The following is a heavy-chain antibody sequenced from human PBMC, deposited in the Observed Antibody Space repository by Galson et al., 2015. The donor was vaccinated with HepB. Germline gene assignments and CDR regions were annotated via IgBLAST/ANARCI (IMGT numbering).Heavy chain of an antibody. J-gene: IGHJ6*02. D-gene: IGHD6-13*01. CDR2: ISYDGSEK. CDR3: AKDLVLAAGIDSYFYGMDV. Sequence: SLRLSCAASGFAFSSYGMHWVRQAPGKGLDWVAVISYDGSEKYYGDSVKGRFTISRDNSRNTEYLQMNSLRAEDTAVYYCAKDLVLAAGIDSYFYGMDVWGQGTTVTVSS. V-gene: IGHV3-30*18. CDR1: GFAFSSYG.